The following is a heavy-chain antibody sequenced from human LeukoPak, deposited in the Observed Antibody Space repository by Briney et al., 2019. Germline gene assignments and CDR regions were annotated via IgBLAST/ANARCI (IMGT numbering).Heavy chain of an antibody. D-gene: IGHD3-9*01. V-gene: IGHV1-69*13. Sequence: GASVKVSCKASGGTFSRYAISWVRQAPGQGLEWMGGIIPIFGTANYAQKFQGRVTITADESTSTAYMEVSSLRSEDTAVYYCARVRDLTGYYNLDYWGQGTLVTVSS. J-gene: IGHJ4*02. CDR1: GGTFSRYA. CDR3: ARVRDLTGYYNLDY. CDR2: IIPIFGTA.